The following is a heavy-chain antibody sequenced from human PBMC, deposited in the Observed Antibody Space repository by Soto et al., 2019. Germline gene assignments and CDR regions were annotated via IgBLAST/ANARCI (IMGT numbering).Heavy chain of an antibody. Sequence: ASVKVSCKASGYTFTSYGISWVRQAPGQGLAWMGWISGYNGDTNYAQKFQGRVTLTIDTSTSTAYLEVMTLRSDDTAVYYCAREGSYHDFDYWGLGTLVTVSS. CDR3: AREGSYHDFDY. CDR2: ISGYNGDT. J-gene: IGHJ4*02. D-gene: IGHD3-22*01. CDR1: GYTFTSYG. V-gene: IGHV1-18*01.